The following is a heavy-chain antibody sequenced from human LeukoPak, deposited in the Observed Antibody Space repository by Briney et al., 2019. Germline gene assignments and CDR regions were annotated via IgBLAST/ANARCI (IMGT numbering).Heavy chain of an antibody. CDR2: INWNSGSI. D-gene: IGHD5-18*01. V-gene: IGHV3-20*04. J-gene: IGHJ6*03. CDR1: GFTFDDYG. Sequence: GGSLRLSCAASGFTFDDYGMSWVRQAPGKGLEWVSGINWNSGSIGYADSVKGRFTISRDNAKNSLYLQMNSLRAEDTALYYCAKDLVPRGGYSYGYYYYYMDVWGKGTTVTISS. CDR3: AKDLVPRGGYSYGYYYYYMDV.